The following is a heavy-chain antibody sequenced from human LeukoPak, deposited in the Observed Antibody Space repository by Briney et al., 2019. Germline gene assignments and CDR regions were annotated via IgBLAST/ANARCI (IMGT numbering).Heavy chain of an antibody. V-gene: IGHV3-48*03. CDR3: ASDRIRYFDWSSSDAFDI. CDR2: ISSSGSTI. J-gene: IGHJ3*02. CDR1: GFTFSSYE. Sequence: PGGSLRLSCAASGFTFSSYEMNWVRQAPGKGLEWVSYISSSGSTIYYADSVKGRFTISRDNSKNTLYLQMNSLRAEDTAVYYRASDRIRYFDWSSSDAFDIWGQGTMVTVSS. D-gene: IGHD3-9*01.